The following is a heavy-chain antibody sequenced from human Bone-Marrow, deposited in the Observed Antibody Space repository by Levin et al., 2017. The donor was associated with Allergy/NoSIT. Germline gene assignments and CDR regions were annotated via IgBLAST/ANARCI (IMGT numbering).Heavy chain of an antibody. CDR1: GFTFSSYS. CDR2: ISSSSSTI. V-gene: IGHV3-48*01. CDR3: ARDPGVLRFLEKTRWGMDV. J-gene: IGHJ6*02. Sequence: PGESLKISCAASGFTFSSYSMNWVRQAPGKGLEWVSYISSSSSTIYYADSVKGRFTISRDNAKNSLYLQMNSLRAEDTAVYYCARDPGVLRFLEKTRWGMDVWGQGTTVTVSS. D-gene: IGHD3-3*01.